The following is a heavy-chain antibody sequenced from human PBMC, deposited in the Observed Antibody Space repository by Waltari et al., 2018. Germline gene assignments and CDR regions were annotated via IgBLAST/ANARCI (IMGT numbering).Heavy chain of an antibody. Sequence: EVQLLESGGGLVQPGGSLRLSCAASGFTFSSYAMSWVRQAPGKGLEWVSAISGSGGSTYYADSVKGRFTISRDNSKNTLYLQMNSLRAEDTAVYYCARAGYYGSGTGGLDAFDIWGQGTMVTVSS. CDR2: ISGSGGST. CDR1: GFTFSSYA. CDR3: ARAGYYGSGTGGLDAFDI. D-gene: IGHD3-10*01. V-gene: IGHV3-23*01. J-gene: IGHJ3*02.